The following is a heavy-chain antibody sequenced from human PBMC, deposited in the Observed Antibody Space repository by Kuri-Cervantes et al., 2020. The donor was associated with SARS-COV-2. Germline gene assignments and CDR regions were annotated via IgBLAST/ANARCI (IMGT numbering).Heavy chain of an antibody. V-gene: IGHV1-2*02. J-gene: IGHJ6*03. CDR2: INPDSGGT. CDR3: ARGLAQWLGRYYYYMDV. D-gene: IGHD6-19*01. Sequence: ASVKVSCKASGYTFTGYYIHWVRQAPGQGLEWMGWINPDSGGTDYAQKFQGRVTMTRDTSISTGYMELSRLRSDDTAMYHCARGLAQWLGRYYYYMDVWGKGTTVTVSS. CDR1: GYTFTGYY.